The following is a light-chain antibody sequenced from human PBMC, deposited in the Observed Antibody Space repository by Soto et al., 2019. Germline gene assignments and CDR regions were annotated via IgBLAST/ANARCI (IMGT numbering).Light chain of an antibody. V-gene: IGKV3-15*01. CDR1: QSISSN. CDR3: QQYGGSPPAYT. CDR2: GAS. Sequence: EIILTQSPATLSVSPGERATLSCRASQSISSNLAWYQQKPGQIPRLLIYGASSRAAGIPARFSGSGSGTEFTLTISSLQSEDFAVYYCQQYGGSPPAYTFGLGTKLEI. J-gene: IGKJ2*01.